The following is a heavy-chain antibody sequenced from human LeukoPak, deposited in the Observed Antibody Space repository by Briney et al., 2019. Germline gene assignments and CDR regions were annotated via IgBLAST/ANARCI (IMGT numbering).Heavy chain of an antibody. V-gene: IGHV4-39*01. Sequence: KPSETLSLTCTVSGGSISSSSYYWGWIRQPPGKGLEWIGSIYYSGSTYYNPSLKSRVTISVDTSKNQFSLKLSSVTAADTAVYYCARRRPRIRGYCSSTSCHSYFDYWGQGTLVTVSS. CDR2: IYYSGST. CDR1: GGSISSSSYY. D-gene: IGHD2-2*01. J-gene: IGHJ4*02. CDR3: ARRRPRIRGYCSSTSCHSYFDY.